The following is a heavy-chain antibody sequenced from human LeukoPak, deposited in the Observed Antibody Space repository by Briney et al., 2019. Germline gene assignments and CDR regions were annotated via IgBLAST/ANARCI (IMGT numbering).Heavy chain of an antibody. CDR2: ISSSGSTI. J-gene: IGHJ4*02. D-gene: IGHD2-2*01. CDR3: ARAEDIVVVPAAMEY. CDR1: GYTFSDYY. V-gene: IGHV3-11*01. Sequence: KAGGSLRLSCAASGYTFSDYYMGWIRQAPGEGLEWVSYISSSGSTIYYADSVKGRVTISRDNAKNSLCLQMNSLRAEDTAVYYCARAEDIVVVPAAMEYWGQGTLVTVSS.